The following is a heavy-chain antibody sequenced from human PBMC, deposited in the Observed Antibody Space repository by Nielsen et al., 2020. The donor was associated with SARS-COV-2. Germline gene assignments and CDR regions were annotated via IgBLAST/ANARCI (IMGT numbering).Heavy chain of an antibody. CDR3: ANNYVDYYGSGSYFGY. Sequence: SDNLPVTGAGYGGFFSGYYWICIRRPPGKGLEWFGEINHSGRTNYKQSLKSRVKISVVTSKNHFSLKLSSVTAAVTAVYYCANNYVDYYGSGSYFGYWGQGMLVTVSS. D-gene: IGHD3-10*01. J-gene: IGHJ4*02. CDR1: GGFFSGYY. CDR2: INHSGRT. V-gene: IGHV4-34*01.